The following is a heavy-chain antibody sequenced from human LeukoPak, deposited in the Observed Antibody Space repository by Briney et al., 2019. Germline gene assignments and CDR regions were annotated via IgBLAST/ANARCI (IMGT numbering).Heavy chain of an antibody. D-gene: IGHD3-16*01. J-gene: IGHJ4*02. Sequence: GGSLRLSCAASGFTFSSYAMSWVRQAPGKGLEWVSAISGSGGSTYYADSVKGRFTISRDNAKNSLYLQMNSLRAEDTALYYCAKASPMITFGGVSHFDYWGQGTLVTVSS. CDR1: GFTFSSYA. V-gene: IGHV3-23*01. CDR2: ISGSGGST. CDR3: AKASPMITFGGVSHFDY.